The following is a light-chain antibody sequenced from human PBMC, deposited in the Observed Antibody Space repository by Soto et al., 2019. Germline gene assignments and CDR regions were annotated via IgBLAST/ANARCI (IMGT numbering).Light chain of an antibody. J-gene: IGLJ1*01. V-gene: IGLV2-14*01. CDR1: SSDVGGYNY. CDR3: SSYTITSTLGV. Sequence: QYALTQPASVSGSPGQSITISCTGTSSDVGGYNYVSWYQQHPGKAPKLLIYDVSDRPSGVSNRFSGSKSGNTASLTISGLQAEDEADYYCSSYTITSTLGVFGTGTKLTVL. CDR2: DVS.